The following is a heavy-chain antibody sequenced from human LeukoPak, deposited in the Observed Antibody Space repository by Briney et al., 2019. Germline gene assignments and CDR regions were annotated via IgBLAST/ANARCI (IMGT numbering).Heavy chain of an antibody. CDR3: AKDLGRYRNNFFDY. J-gene: IGHJ4*02. CDR2: ISGSGGGT. Sequence: TGGSLSLSCAAPGFTFSSIAMSWVRQAPDKGLEWVSTISGSGGGTYYADSVKGRFTISRGDSKNTLYLQMNSLRADDTAVYYCAKDLGRYRNNFFDYWGQGNLVTVSS. D-gene: IGHD1-26*01. CDR1: GFTFSSIA. V-gene: IGHV3-23*01.